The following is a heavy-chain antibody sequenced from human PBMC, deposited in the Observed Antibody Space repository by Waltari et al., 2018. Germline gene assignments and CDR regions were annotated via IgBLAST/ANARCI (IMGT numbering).Heavy chain of an antibody. CDR3: ARDSLLDWSSTSCYLNWFDP. CDR2: VSAYNGNT. Sequence: QVQLVQSGAEVKKPGASVKVSCKASGYTFTSYGISWVRQAPGQGLGWMGWVSAYNGNTNYARKLQGRVTMTTDTSTSTAYMELRSLRSDDTAVYYCARDSLLDWSSTSCYLNWFDPWGQGTLVTVSS. V-gene: IGHV1-18*01. D-gene: IGHD2-2*01. J-gene: IGHJ5*02. CDR1: GYTFTSYG.